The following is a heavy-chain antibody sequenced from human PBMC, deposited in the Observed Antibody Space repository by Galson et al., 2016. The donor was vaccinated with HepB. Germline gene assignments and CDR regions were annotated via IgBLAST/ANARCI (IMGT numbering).Heavy chain of an antibody. V-gene: IGHV5-51*01. CDR1: AYTFSNYW. CDR3: ARWGTYADV. CDR2: VYPDDSDT. Sequence: QSGAEVKKPGESLETSCQGSAYTFSNYWIAWVRQRPGKALEWMGIVYPDDSDTRYSPSFRGQLTISADKSITTAYLHWSSLKASDSAMYYCARWGTYADVWGQGTLVTVSS. D-gene: IGHD2-2*01. J-gene: IGHJ4*02.